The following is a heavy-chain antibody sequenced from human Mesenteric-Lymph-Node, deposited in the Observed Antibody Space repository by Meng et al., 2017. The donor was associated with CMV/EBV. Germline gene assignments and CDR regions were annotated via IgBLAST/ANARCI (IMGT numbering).Heavy chain of an antibody. CDR1: GGSISSSNW. CDR3: ARDKIGVAMGFDP. CDR2: IYHSGST. D-gene: IGHD6-19*01. V-gene: IGHV4-4*02. J-gene: IGHJ5*02. Sequence: AVSGGSISSSNWWSWVRQPPGKGLEWIGEIYHSGSTNYNPSLKSRVTISVDKSKNQFSLKLSSVTAADTAVYYCARDKIGVAMGFDPWGQGTLVTVSS.